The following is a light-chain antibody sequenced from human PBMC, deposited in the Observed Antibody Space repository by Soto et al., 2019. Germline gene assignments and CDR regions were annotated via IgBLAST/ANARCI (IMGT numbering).Light chain of an antibody. V-gene: IGLV8-61*01. J-gene: IGLJ2*01. CDR2: STN. CDR3: VLNMGSGIVV. Sequence: QTVVTQEPSFSVSPGGTVTLTCGLSSGSVSTNYYPTWYQQTPGQAPRTLFYSTNTRSSGVPDRFSASILGNKAAHTITGAQADDESDYYCVLNMGSGIVVFGGGTKLTVL. CDR1: SGSVSTNYY.